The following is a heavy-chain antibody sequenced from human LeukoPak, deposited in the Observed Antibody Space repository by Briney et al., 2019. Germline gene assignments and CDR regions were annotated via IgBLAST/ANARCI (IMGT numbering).Heavy chain of an antibody. CDR3: ARGTYYYDSSGYRY. J-gene: IGHJ4*02. Sequence: ASVNVSCKASGYTFTSYGISWVRQAPGQGLEGMGWISAYNGSTNYAQKLRGRVTMTTDASTSTAYMELRSLRSDDTAVYYCARGTYYYDSSGYRYWGQGTLVTVSS. CDR1: GYTFTSYG. D-gene: IGHD3-22*01. V-gene: IGHV1-18*01. CDR2: ISAYNGST.